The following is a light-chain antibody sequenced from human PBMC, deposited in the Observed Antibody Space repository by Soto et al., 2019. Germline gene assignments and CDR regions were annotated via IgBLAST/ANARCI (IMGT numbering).Light chain of an antibody. Sequence: EIVLTQSPATLSLSPGERATLSCRASQSVSSYLAWYQLKPGQAPRLLIYDASNRATGIPARFSGSGSGTDFTLTISSLEPEDFAVYYCQQRSNWPQLTFGGGTKVDIK. CDR1: QSVSSY. V-gene: IGKV3-11*01. CDR2: DAS. CDR3: QQRSNWPQLT. J-gene: IGKJ4*01.